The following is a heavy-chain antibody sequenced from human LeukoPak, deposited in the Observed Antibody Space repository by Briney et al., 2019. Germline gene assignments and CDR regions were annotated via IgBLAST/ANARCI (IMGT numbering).Heavy chain of an antibody. CDR2: ISGSGGST. CDR1: GFTFDDYA. CDR3: ANGRSGVRGVNY. J-gene: IGHJ4*02. D-gene: IGHD3-10*01. V-gene: IGHV3-23*01. Sequence: GGSLRLSCAASGFTFDDYAMHWVRQAPGKGLEWVSAISGSGGSTYYADSVKGRFTISRDNSKNTLYLQMNSLRAEDTAVYYCANGRSGVRGVNYWGQGTLVTVSS.